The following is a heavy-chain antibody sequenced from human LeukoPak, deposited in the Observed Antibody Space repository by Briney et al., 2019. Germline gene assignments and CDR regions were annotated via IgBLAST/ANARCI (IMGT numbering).Heavy chain of an antibody. CDR3: ARYYDFWMDV. Sequence: SETLSLTCTVSGGSIGTYYWSWVRQHPGKGLEWIGYIYYSGSTYYNPSLKSRVTISVDTSKNQFSLKLSSVTAADTAVYYCARYYDFWMDVWGKGTTVTVSS. V-gene: IGHV4-59*06. D-gene: IGHD3-3*01. CDR1: GGSIGTYY. CDR2: IYYSGST. J-gene: IGHJ6*04.